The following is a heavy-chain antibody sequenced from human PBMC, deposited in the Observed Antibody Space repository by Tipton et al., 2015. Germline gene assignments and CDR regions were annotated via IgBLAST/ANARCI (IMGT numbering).Heavy chain of an antibody. CDR1: GGTFSSYA. J-gene: IGHJ4*02. V-gene: IGHV1-2*02. CDR2: IDPSSGAT. Sequence: QLVQSGPEVKKPGSSVKVSCKASGGTFSSYAISWVRQAPGQGLEWMAWIDPSSGATKYAQKFQDRVTMTRDTSISTAYMELSGLTSDDTAVYYCARKLGGNSGHDYWGQGTLVTVSS. D-gene: IGHD4-23*01. CDR3: ARKLGGNSGHDY.